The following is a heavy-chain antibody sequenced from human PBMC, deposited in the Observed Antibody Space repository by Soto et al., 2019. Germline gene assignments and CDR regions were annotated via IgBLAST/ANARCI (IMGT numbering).Heavy chain of an antibody. CDR1: GGSISSGGYY. D-gene: IGHD2-15*01. CDR3: ARDNIADIVVVPGHRWFGT. CDR2: IYYSGST. V-gene: IGHV4-31*03. Sequence: SETLSLTCTVSGGSISSGGYYWSWIRQHPGKGLEWIGDIYYSGSTYYNPSLKSRVTISVDTSKNQFSLKLSSVTAADTAVYYCARDNIADIVVVPGHRWFGTWGQGTLVTV. J-gene: IGHJ5*02.